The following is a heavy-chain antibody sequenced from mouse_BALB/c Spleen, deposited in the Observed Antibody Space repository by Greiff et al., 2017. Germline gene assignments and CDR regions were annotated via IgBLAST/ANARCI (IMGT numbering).Heavy chain of an antibody. CDR2: ISYSGST. CDR3: ARDDYDAMDY. CDR1: GYSITSDYA. J-gene: IGHJ4*01. V-gene: IGHV3-2*02. D-gene: IGHD1-1*02. Sequence: EVQGVESGPGLVKPSQSLSLTCTVTGYSITSDYAWNWIRQFPGNKLEWMGYISYSGSTSYNPSLKSRISITRDTSKNQFFLQLNSVTTEDTATYYCARDDYDAMDYWGQGTSVTVSS.